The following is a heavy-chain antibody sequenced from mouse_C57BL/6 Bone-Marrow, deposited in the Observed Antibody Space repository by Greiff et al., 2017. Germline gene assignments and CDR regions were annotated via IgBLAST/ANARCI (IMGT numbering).Heavy chain of an antibody. Sequence: QVQLLQPGAELVKPGASVKMSCKASGYTFTSYWITWVKQRPGQGLEWIGDIYPGSGSTNYHEKFKSKATLTVDTSSSTAYMQLSSLTSEDSAVYYCARPYYSNYWYFDVWGTGTTVTVSS. J-gene: IGHJ1*03. CDR2: IYPGSGST. CDR3: ARPYYSNYWYFDV. V-gene: IGHV1-55*01. D-gene: IGHD2-5*01. CDR1: GYTFTSYW.